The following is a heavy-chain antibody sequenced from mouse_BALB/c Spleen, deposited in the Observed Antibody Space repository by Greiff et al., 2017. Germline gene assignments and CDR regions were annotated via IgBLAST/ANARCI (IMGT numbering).Heavy chain of an antibody. V-gene: IGHV5-6*01. D-gene: IGHD1-1*01. CDR1: GFTFSSYG. Sequence: EVQLQQSGGDLVKPGGSLKLSCAASGFTFSSYGMSWVRQTPDKRLEWVATISSGGSYTYYPDSVKGRFTISRDNAKNTLYLQMSSLKSEDTAMYYCARRGYGSSYDYWGQGTLVTVSA. CDR3: ARRGYGSSYDY. CDR2: ISSGGSYT. J-gene: IGHJ3*01.